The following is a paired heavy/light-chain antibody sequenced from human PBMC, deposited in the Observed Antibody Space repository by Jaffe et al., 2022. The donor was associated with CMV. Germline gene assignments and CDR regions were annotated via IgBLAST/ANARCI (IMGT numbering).Heavy chain of an antibody. CDR1: GGTLSTHA. CDR3: ARDGGVVGYCSSSSCLIYGMDV. D-gene: IGHD2-2*01. CDR2: IIPIFKTT. Sequence: QVQLVQSGAEVKKPGSSVKVSCKASGGTLSTHAISWVRQAPGQGLEWMGVIIPIFKTTQYSQRLQGRVTITADESTSTAYMELTSLRSDDTAVYYCARDGGVVGYCSSSSCLIYGMDVWGQGTTVTVSS. V-gene: IGHV1-69*01. J-gene: IGHJ6*02.
Light chain of an antibody. CDR2: LGS. V-gene: IGKV2-28*01. Sequence: DIVMTQSPPSLAVTPGESASISCRSSQSLLHSNGHNYVDWYLQKPGQSPQLLIYLGSRRASGVPDRFSGSGSGTDFTLKISRVEAEDVGVYYCMQGLQTLLTFGGGTKVQIK. J-gene: IGKJ4*01. CDR3: MQGLQTLLT. CDR1: QSLLHSNGHNY.